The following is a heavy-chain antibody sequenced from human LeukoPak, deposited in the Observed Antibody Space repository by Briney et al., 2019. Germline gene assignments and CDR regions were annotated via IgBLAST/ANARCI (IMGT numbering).Heavy chain of an antibody. CDR2: IKQDGSNK. V-gene: IGHV3-7*01. D-gene: IGHD3-9*01. Sequence: GGSLRLSCAASGFTFSNYWMTWVRQAPGKGLEWVADIKQDGSNKYYADSVKGRFTISRDNSKNTLYLQMNSLRAEDTAAYYCARDGAYEYFDHYGMDVWGQGTTVTVSS. CDR3: ARDGAYEYFDHYGMDV. J-gene: IGHJ6*02. CDR1: GFTFSNYW.